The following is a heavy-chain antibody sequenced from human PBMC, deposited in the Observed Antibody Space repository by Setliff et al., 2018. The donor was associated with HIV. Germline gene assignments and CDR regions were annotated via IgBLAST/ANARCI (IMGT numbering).Heavy chain of an antibody. CDR1: GFSVSSNY. Sequence: PGGSLRLSCAASGFSVSSNYMSWVRQTPGKGLEWVSFISSGGSTHYADSVKGRFTISRDNSKNTLYLQMNSLRAEDTAVYYCAKDNLYGGNSAVFDYWGQGTLVTVSS. J-gene: IGHJ4*02. D-gene: IGHD4-17*01. V-gene: IGHV3-53*05. CDR3: AKDNLYGGNSAVFDY. CDR2: ISSGGST.